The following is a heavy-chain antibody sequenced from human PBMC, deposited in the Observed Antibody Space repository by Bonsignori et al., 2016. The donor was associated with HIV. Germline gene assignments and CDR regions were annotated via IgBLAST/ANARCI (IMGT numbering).Heavy chain of an antibody. V-gene: IGHV4-59*01. D-gene: IGHD2-2*01. CDR3: ARAVPAAILWFDP. CDR1: GGSISSFY. Sequence: SETLSLTCTVSGGSISSFYWSWIRQPPGKGLEWIGYVFYSGSTNYNPSLKSRVTISVDRSKNQFSLKLNSVTAADTAVYYCARAVPAAILWFDPWGQGTQVTVSS. J-gene: IGHJ5*02. CDR2: VFYSGST.